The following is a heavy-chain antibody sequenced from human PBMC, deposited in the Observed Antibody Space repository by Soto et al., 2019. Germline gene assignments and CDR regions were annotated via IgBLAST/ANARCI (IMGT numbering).Heavy chain of an antibody. V-gene: IGHV1-69*08. CDR1: GGTFSSYT. Sequence: QVQLVQSGAEVKKPGSSVKVSCKASGGTFSSYTISWVRQAPGQGLEWMGRIIHILGIANYAQKCQGRVTITADKSTSTDYMELSSLRSEDTAVYCCARDPSAYDLPAYWGQGTLVTVSS. J-gene: IGHJ4*02. CDR2: IIHILGIA. D-gene: IGHD5-12*01. CDR3: ARDPSAYDLPAY.